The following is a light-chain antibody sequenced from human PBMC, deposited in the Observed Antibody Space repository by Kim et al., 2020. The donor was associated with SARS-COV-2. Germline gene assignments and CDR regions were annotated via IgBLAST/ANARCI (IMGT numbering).Light chain of an antibody. CDR1: QSVSSK. CDR2: AAS. Sequence: SLGERATLSCWASQSVSSKVAWYQHKPGQAPRLLMYAASSRATGVPARFSGTRSGTEFTLTINSLQSEDSAVYYCQQYSDWPPITFGQGTRLEIK. V-gene: IGKV3-15*01. J-gene: IGKJ5*01. CDR3: QQYSDWPPIT.